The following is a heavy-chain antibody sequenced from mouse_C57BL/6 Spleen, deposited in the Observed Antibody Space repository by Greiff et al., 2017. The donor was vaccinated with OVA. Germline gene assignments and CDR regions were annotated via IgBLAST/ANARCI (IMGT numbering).Heavy chain of an antibody. CDR1: GYTFTSYW. V-gene: IGHV1-64*01. Sequence: VQLQQPGAELVKPGASVKLSCKASGYTFTSYWMHWVKQRPGQGLEWIGMIHPNSGSTNYNEKFKSKATLTVDKSSSTAYMQLSSLTSEDSAVYYCARSVYDYDVAWFAYWGQGTLVTVSA. J-gene: IGHJ3*01. CDR3: ARSVYDYDVAWFAY. D-gene: IGHD2-4*01. CDR2: IHPNSGST.